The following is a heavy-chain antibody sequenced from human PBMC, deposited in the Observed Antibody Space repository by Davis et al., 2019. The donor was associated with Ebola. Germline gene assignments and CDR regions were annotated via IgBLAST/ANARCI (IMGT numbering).Heavy chain of an antibody. CDR1: GYSFTSYG. D-gene: IGHD3-10*01. CDR2: ISTYNANT. J-gene: IGHJ6*02. CDR3: ARRLGEFFFSGMDV. Sequence: AASVKVSCKASGYSFTSYGISWVRQAPGQGLEWMGWISTYNANTNYAQKLQGRVTMTTDTSTSTAYMELRSLRSDDTAVYYCARRLGEFFFSGMDVWGQGTTVTVSS. V-gene: IGHV1-18*01.